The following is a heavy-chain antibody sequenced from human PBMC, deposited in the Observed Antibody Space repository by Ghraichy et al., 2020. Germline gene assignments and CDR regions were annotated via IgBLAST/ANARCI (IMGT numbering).Heavy chain of an antibody. CDR2: IKSDGSST. D-gene: IGHD2-21*01. J-gene: IGHJ4*02. Sequence: LSLTCAASGFTFSSYWMHWVRQAPGKGLVWVSRIKSDGSSTSYADSVKGRFTISRDNAKNTLYLHMNSLRAEDTAVYYCARDSGYCGGDCYNDYWGQGTLVTVSS. V-gene: IGHV3-74*01. CDR1: GFTFSSYW. CDR3: ARDSGYCGGDCYNDY.